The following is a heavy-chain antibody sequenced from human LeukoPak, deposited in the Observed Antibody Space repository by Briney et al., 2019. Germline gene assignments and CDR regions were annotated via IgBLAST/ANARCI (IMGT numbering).Heavy chain of an antibody. D-gene: IGHD5-12*01. J-gene: IGHJ4*02. CDR3: ARAGYSGYALGD. CDR2: VYSGGST. CDR1: GFTVSSNY. Sequence: GGSLRLSCAASGFTVSSNYMSWVRQAPGKGLEWVSVVYSGGSTYCADSVKGRFTISRDNSKNTLYLQMNSLRAEDTAVYYCARAGYSGYALGDWGQGTLVTVSS. V-gene: IGHV3-53*01.